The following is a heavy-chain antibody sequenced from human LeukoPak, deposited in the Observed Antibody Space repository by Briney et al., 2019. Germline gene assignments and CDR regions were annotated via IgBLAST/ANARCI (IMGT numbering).Heavy chain of an antibody. CDR1: GGTFSSYA. J-gene: IGHJ4*02. V-gene: IGHV1-69*01. D-gene: IGHD5-12*01. Sequence: SVKVSCKASGGTFSSYAISWVRQAPGQGLEWMGGIIPIFGTANYAQKFQGRVTITADESTSTAYMELNSLRDEDTAVYYCARVEYSGWNLEYWGQGTLITVSS. CDR3: ARVEYSGWNLEY. CDR2: IIPIFGTA.